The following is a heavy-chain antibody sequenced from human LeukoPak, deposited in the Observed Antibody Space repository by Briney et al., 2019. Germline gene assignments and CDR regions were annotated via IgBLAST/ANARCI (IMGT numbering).Heavy chain of an antibody. CDR2: ISYDGSNK. Sequence: RGSLRLSCAASGFTFSSYAMHWVRQAPGKGLEWVAVISYDGSNKYYADSVKGRFTISRDNSKNTLYLQMNSLRAEDAAVYYCASLAAADTWWGQGTLVTVSS. CDR3: ASLAAADTW. CDR1: GFTFSSYA. V-gene: IGHV3-30-3*01. D-gene: IGHD6-13*01. J-gene: IGHJ4*02.